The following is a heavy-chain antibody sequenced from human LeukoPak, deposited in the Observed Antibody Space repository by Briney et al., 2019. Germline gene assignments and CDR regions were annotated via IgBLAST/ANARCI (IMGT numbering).Heavy chain of an antibody. CDR2: ISGSGGST. Sequence: GGSLRLSCAASGFTFSSYAMSWVRQAPGKGLEWVSAISGSGGSTYYADSVKGRFTISRDNSKNTLYLQMNSLRAEDTAVYYCAKGGRWFGELFPFDYWGQGTLVTVPS. CDR1: GFTFSSYA. V-gene: IGHV3-23*01. J-gene: IGHJ4*02. CDR3: AKGGRWFGELFPFDY. D-gene: IGHD3-10*01.